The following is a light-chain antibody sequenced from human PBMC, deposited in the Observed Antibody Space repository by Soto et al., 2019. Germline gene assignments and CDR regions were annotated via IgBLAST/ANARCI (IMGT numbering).Light chain of an antibody. CDR1: QSISSW. Sequence: DIQMTQSPSTLSASVGDRVTITCRASQSISSWLAWYQQRPGRAPEFLIYDASSLESGVPSRFSGSGSGTEFPLTISSLQPDDFATYYSQQYNSYPVTFGGGTKVEIK. CDR2: DAS. V-gene: IGKV1-5*01. CDR3: QQYNSYPVT. J-gene: IGKJ4*01.